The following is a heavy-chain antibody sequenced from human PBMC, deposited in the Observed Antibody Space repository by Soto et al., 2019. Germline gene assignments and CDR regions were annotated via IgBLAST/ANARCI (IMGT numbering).Heavy chain of an antibody. CDR2: ISSTTNYI. J-gene: IGHJ4*02. CDR3: ARESEDLTSNFDY. Sequence: GGSLRLSCTVSGFAFNNYSMNWVRQAPGKGREWVSSISSTTNYIYYGDSMKGRFTISRDNAKNSLYLEMNSLRAEDTAVYYCARESEDLTSNFDYWGQGTLVTVSS. CDR1: GFAFNNYS. V-gene: IGHV3-21*06.